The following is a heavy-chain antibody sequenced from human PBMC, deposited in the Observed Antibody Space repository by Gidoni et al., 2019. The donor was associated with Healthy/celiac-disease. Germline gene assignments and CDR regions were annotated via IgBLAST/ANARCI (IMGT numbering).Heavy chain of an antibody. D-gene: IGHD3-3*01. CDR3: AKAAIFGVVPRYYFDY. V-gene: IGHV3-30*18. J-gene: IGHJ4*02. CDR2: ISYDGSNK. CDR1: GFTFRSYG. Sequence: QVQLVESGGGVVQPGRSLRLSCAASGFTFRSYGMHWVRQAPGKGLEWVAVISYDGSNKYYADSVKGRFTISRDNSKNTLYLQMNSLRAEDTAVYYCAKAAIFGVVPRYYFDYWGQGTLVTVSS.